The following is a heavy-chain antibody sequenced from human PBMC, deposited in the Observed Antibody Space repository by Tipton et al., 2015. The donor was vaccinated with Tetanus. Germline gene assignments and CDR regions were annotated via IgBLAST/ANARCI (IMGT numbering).Heavy chain of an antibody. CDR1: GYTFTGYY. D-gene: IGHD2-21*01. V-gene: IGHV1-2*02. J-gene: IGHJ6*02. CDR3: ARDRGDYNYDGMDV. CDR2: IDANSGGR. Sequence: QLVQSGAEVKEPGASVKVSCKASGYTFTGYYMYWVRQAPGQGLEWMGWIDANSGGRVYAQKFQGRVTMTRDTSNSTAYMEQGSLRSDDTAVYYCARDRGDYNYDGMDVWGPGTTVTFS.